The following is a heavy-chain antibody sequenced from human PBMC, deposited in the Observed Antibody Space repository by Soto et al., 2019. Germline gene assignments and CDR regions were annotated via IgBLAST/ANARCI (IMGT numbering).Heavy chain of an antibody. J-gene: IGHJ4*02. CDR2: ISSSGGHT. D-gene: IGHD2-15*01. CDR3: AKVQGFCSANRYIVDS. Sequence: GGSLRLSCAASGFTFSNSAMSWVRQVPGKGLEWAAGISSSGGHTNYADSVKGRFTISRDNSKDTLYLQMNSLRAEDTALYYCAKVQGFCSANRYIVDSWGQGALVTVSS. V-gene: IGHV3-23*01. CDR1: GFTFSNSA.